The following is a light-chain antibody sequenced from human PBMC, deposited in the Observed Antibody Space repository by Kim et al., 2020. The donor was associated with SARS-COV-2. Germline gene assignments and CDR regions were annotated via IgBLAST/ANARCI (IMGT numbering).Light chain of an antibody. CDR1: SGSIASNF. Sequence: NFMLTQTHSVSESPGKTVTISCTRSSGSIASNFVQWYQQRPGSAPTTVIYEDNQRPSGVPDRFSGSIDSSSNSASLIISGLKTDDEADYYCQSYDSSNRVFGGGTADRP. V-gene: IGLV6-57*04. CDR3: QSYDSSNRV. J-gene: IGLJ3*02. CDR2: EDN.